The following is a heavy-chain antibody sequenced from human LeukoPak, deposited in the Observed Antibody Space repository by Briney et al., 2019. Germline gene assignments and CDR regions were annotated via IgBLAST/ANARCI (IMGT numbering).Heavy chain of an antibody. D-gene: IGHD2/OR15-2a*01. CDR3: AKGNNSLSFNFDY. CDR2: VSGEGYNT. Sequence: GGSLRLSCAASGFHFRDFSMHSVRQVPGKGLECVSHVSGEGYNTHYGVSVKGRFTISRENNKNALFLKMNSLRVEDTAFYYCAKGNNSLSFNFDYWGEGALVTVS. CDR1: GFHFRDFS. V-gene: IGHV3-43*02. J-gene: IGHJ4*02.